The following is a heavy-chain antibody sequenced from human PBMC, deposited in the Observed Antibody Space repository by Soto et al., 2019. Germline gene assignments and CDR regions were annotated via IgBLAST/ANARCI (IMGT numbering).Heavy chain of an antibody. V-gene: IGHV3-53*04. CDR1: GFSVNANY. CDR3: VRGGYSSGWYHGAFDV. J-gene: IGHJ3*01. D-gene: IGHD6-19*01. CDR2: IYNSGST. Sequence: EVQLEESGGDLVQPGGSLRLSCAASGFSVNANYMTWVRQAPGKGLEWVSIIYNSGSTFYADSVKGRFTISRLTSKNTLFLQMNNLRPEDTAVYYCVRGGYSSGWYHGAFDVWGQGTMVTVSS.